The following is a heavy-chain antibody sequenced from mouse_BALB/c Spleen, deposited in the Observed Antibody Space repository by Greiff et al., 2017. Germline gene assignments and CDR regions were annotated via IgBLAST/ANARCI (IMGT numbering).Heavy chain of an antibody. J-gene: IGHJ4*01. CDR1: GFTFSSYT. V-gene: IGHV5-12-2*01. Sequence: DVHLVESGGGLVQPGGSLKLSCAASGFTFSSYTMSWVRQTPEKRLEWVAYISNGGGSTYYPDTVKGRFTISSDNAKNTLFLQMTSLRSEDTAMYYCARGVGHMDYWGQGTSVTVSS. CDR2: ISNGGGST. D-gene: IGHD3-3*01. CDR3: ARGVGHMDY.